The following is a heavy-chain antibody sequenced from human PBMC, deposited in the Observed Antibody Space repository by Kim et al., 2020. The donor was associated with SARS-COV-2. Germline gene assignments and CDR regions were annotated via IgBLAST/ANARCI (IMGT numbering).Heavy chain of an antibody. CDR1: GGTFSSYA. Sequence: SVKVSCKASGGTFSSYAISWVRQAPGQGLEWMGGIIPIFGTANYAQKFQGRVTITADESTSTAYMELSSLRSEDTAVYYCASHTQPYSGSYYPNYYYYGMDVWGQGTTVTVSS. D-gene: IGHD1-26*01. V-gene: IGHV1-69*13. CDR2: IIPIFGTA. CDR3: ASHTQPYSGSYYPNYYYYGMDV. J-gene: IGHJ6*02.